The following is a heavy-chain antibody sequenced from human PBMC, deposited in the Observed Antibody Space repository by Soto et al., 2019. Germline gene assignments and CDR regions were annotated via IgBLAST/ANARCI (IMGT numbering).Heavy chain of an antibody. Sequence: QVQRVQSGAEVKKPGSSVKVSCKASGGTFSSYAISWVRQAPGQGHEWMGGFIPMFNRPHSARKFQGRVTITADESTSTAYMDLSSLRSEDTAVYYCARGQFHHVSNYYYALDVWGQGTTVTVSS. V-gene: IGHV1-69*01. CDR3: ARGQFHHVSNYYYALDV. CDR1: GGTFSSYA. CDR2: FIPMFNRP. J-gene: IGHJ6*02.